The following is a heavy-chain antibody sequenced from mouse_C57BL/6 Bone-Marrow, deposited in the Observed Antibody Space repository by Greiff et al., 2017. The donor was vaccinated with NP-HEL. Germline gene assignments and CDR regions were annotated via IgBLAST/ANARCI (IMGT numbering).Heavy chain of an antibody. J-gene: IGHJ2*01. D-gene: IGHD1-1*01. V-gene: IGHV1-76*01. Sequence: QVQLQQSGAELVRPGASVKLSCKASGYTFTDYYINWVKQRPGQGLEWIARIYPGSGNTYYNEKFKSKATLTAEKSSSTAYMQLSSLTSEDSAVYFCARSGMTTVVHYWGQGTTLTVSS. CDR1: GYTFTDYY. CDR2: IYPGSGNT. CDR3: ARSGMTTVVHY.